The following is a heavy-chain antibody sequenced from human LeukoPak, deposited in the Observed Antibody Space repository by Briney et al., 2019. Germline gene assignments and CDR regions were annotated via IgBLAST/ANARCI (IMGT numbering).Heavy chain of an antibody. CDR2: ISWNSGSI. D-gene: IGHD3-3*01. J-gene: IGHJ6*03. V-gene: IGHV3-9*01. Sequence: SLRLSCAASGFTFDDYAMQWVPQAPGKGLEWVSGISWNSGSIGYADSVKGRFTISRDNAKNSGYLQMNSLGREDRAVYYCARDEYYDIWSGYYTDDQSRYYYNYMDVWGEGTTVTVSS. CDR3: ARDEYYDIWSGYYTDDQSRYYYNYMDV. CDR1: GFTFDDYA.